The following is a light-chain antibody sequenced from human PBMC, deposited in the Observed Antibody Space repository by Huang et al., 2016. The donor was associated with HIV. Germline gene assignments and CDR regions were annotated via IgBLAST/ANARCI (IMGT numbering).Light chain of an antibody. V-gene: IGKV1-NL1*01. J-gene: IGKJ1*01. CDR3: QQYHSLPWT. CDR2: ATS. CDR1: QGIGNS. Sequence: DIQMTQSPSSLSASVGDRVTITCRASQGIGNSLAWYQQKPEKAPRLLLYATSTLESGVPSGFSGSGSGTHYTLTINTLQPEDIASYYCQQYHSLPWTFGQGTKVEIK.